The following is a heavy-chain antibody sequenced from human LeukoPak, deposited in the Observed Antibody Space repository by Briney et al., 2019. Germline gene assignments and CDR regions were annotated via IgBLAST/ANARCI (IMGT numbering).Heavy chain of an antibody. Sequence: GGSLRLSCAASGFTFSSYAMSWVRQAPGKGLEWVSAISGSGGRIYYGASVKGRFTISRDNSKNTLNLQMNSLRAEDTAVYYCATSKYSGNYWGQGTLVTVSS. CDR2: ISGSGGRI. J-gene: IGHJ4*02. V-gene: IGHV3-23*01. D-gene: IGHD1-26*01. CDR3: ATSKYSGNY. CDR1: GFTFSSYA.